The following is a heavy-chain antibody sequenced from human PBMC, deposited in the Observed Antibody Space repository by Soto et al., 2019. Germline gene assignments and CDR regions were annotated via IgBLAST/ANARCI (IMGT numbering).Heavy chain of an antibody. Sequence: SETLSLTCAVYGGSFSGYYWSWIRQPPGKGLEWIGEINHSGSTNYNPSLKSRVTISVDTSKNQFSLKLSSVTAADTAVYYCAREGSVVAATPFDYWGQGTLVTVSS. CDR1: GGSFSGYY. J-gene: IGHJ4*02. CDR2: INHSGST. CDR3: AREGSVVAATPFDY. D-gene: IGHD2-15*01. V-gene: IGHV4-34*01.